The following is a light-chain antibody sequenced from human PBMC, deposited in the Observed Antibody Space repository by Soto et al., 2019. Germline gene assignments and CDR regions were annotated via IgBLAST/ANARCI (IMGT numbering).Light chain of an antibody. V-gene: IGKV3-15*01. J-gene: IGKJ1*01. CDR1: QSVSSN. Sequence: EIVMTQSPATLSVSPGERATLSCRASQSVSSNLAWYQQKPGQAPMLLIYGASTRATGIPAMFSGSGSGTEFTLTISSLQSEDFAVYYCQQYNNWPQTFGQGTKVEIK. CDR3: QQYNNWPQT. CDR2: GAS.